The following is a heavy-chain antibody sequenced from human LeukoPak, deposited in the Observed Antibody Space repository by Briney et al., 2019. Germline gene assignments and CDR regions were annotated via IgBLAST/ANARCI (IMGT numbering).Heavy chain of an antibody. J-gene: IGHJ4*02. D-gene: IGHD6-19*01. V-gene: IGHV4-39*07. CDR1: GGSLSSTSHY. CDR2: VYYSGST. Sequence: SETLSLTCTVSGGSLSSTSHYWAWIRQPPGKGLEWVGSVYYSGSTYYNPSLKSRVTVSIDMSKNQFSLKLSSVTAADTAVYYCARDVSSGWYGGFDYWGQGTLVTVSS. CDR3: ARDVSSGWYGGFDY.